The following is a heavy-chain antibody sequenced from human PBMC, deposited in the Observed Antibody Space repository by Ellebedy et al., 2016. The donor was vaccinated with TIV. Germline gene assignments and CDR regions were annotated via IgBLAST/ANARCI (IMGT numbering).Heavy chain of an antibody. Sequence: AASVKVSCKASGYTFTSYFMHWLRQAPGQGLEWMGIINPSGGSTTYAQKLQGRVTMTRDTSTSTVYMQLSSLRSEDTAVYYCAKGRGYSYDVCDIWGQGTMVTVSS. V-gene: IGHV1-46*04. CDR2: INPSGGST. D-gene: IGHD5-18*01. J-gene: IGHJ3*02. CDR1: GYTFTSYF. CDR3: AKGRGYSYDVCDI.